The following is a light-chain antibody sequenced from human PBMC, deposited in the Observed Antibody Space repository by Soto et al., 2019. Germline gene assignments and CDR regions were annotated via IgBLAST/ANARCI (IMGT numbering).Light chain of an antibody. V-gene: IGKV3-15*01. Sequence: EVVRTQSPATLSVSPGERATLSCRASQSVTTNMAWYQQKPGQAPRLLIYGASTRATGIPARFSGSGSGTDFTLTISSLQSEDFAVYYCQQYKNWPPWTFGQGTKVDIK. CDR1: QSVTTN. CDR3: QQYKNWPPWT. J-gene: IGKJ1*01. CDR2: GAS.